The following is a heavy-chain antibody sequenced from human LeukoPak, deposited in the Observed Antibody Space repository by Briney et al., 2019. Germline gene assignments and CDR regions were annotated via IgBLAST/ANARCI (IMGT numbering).Heavy chain of an antibody. CDR3: ARGLGCTAPFFDY. Sequence: SETLSLTCTVSGGSISHYYWSWIRQPAGKGLEWIGRIYSSGNTDYNPSLKSRVTLSLDRSMNQFSLRLSSLTAADTAIYYCARGLGCTAPFFDYWGQGTLVTVSS. CDR2: IYSSGNT. CDR1: GGSISHYY. V-gene: IGHV4-4*07. J-gene: IGHJ4*02. D-gene: IGHD3-16*01.